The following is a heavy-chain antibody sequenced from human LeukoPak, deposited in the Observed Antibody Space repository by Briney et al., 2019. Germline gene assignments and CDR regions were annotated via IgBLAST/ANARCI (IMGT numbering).Heavy chain of an antibody. Sequence: PGGSLRLSCTASGFTFSGSSVHWVRQASGKGLEWVGRIRSKANSYATAYAASVKGRFTISRDDSKNTAYLQMSSLRAEDTAVYYCVREKSGYTNGWYLFDYWGQGTLVTVSS. J-gene: IGHJ4*02. CDR2: IRSKANSYAT. CDR3: VREKSGYTNGWYLFDY. CDR1: GFTFSGSS. D-gene: IGHD6-19*01. V-gene: IGHV3-73*01.